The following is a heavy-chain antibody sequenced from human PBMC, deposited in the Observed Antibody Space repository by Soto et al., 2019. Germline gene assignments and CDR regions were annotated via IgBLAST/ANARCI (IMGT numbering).Heavy chain of an antibody. Sequence: SETLSLTCAVSGGSISSSNWWSWVRQPPGKGLEWIGEIYHSGSTNYNPSLKSRVTISVDKSKNQFSLKMSSVTAADTAVYYCARVRVIDGYYYYGMDVWGQGITVNVS. D-gene: IGHD2-21*01. CDR1: GGSISSSNW. V-gene: IGHV4-4*02. CDR3: ARVRVIDGYYYYGMDV. CDR2: IYHSGST. J-gene: IGHJ6*02.